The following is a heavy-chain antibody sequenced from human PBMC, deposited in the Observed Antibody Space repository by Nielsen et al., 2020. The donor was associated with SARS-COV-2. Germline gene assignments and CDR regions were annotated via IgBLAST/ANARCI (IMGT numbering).Heavy chain of an antibody. CDR1: GFTFSSYS. D-gene: IGHD6-6*01. CDR3: ARLDSSSHYYYGMDV. V-gene: IGHV3-48*01. CDR2: ISSSSTI. J-gene: IGHJ6*02. Sequence: GESLKISCAASGFTFSSYSMNWVRQAPGKGPEWVSYISSSSTIYYADSVKGRFTISRDNAKNSLYLQMNSLRAEDTAVYYCARLDSSSHYYYGMDVWGQGTTVTVSS.